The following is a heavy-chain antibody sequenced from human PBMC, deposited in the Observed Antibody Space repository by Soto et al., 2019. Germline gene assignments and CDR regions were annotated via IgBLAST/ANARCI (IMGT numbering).Heavy chain of an antibody. Sequence: PGGSLRLSCAASGFTVSSNYMSWVRQAPGKGLEWVSVIYSGGSTYYADSVKGRFTISRDNSKNTLYLQMNSLRAEDTAVYYCASHYYTMVRGVNDYWGQGTLVTVSS. D-gene: IGHD3-10*01. CDR2: IYSGGST. J-gene: IGHJ4*02. V-gene: IGHV3-53*01. CDR3: ASHYYTMVRGVNDY. CDR1: GFTVSSNY.